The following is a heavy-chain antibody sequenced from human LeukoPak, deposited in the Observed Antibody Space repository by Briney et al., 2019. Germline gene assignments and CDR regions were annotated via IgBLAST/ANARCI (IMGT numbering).Heavy chain of an antibody. D-gene: IGHD2-15*01. V-gene: IGHV1-69*13. J-gene: IGHJ5*02. CDR1: GGTFSSYA. Sequence: ASVKVSCKASGGTFSSYAISWVRQAPGQGLEWMGGIIPIFGTANYAQKFQGRVTITADESTSTAYMELSSLRSEDTAVYYCARDLGYFANWFDPWGQGTLVTVSS. CDR2: IIPIFGTA. CDR3: ARDLGYFANWFDP.